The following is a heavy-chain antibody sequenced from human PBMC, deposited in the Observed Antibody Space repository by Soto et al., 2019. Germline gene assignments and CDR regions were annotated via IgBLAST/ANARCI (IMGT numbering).Heavy chain of an antibody. D-gene: IGHD5-18*01. CDR2: IYHSGTT. CDR1: GGSISTTNW. CDR3: AREGGYGYSC. V-gene: IGHV4-4*02. Sequence: QVQLQESGPGLVKPSGTLSLTCAASGGSISTTNWWSWVRQPPGKGLEWIGEIYHSGTTNYNPSLKSRVTMSVDRSKNQFSLKLSSVTAADTAVYYCAREGGYGYSCWGQGTLVTVSS. J-gene: IGHJ4*02.